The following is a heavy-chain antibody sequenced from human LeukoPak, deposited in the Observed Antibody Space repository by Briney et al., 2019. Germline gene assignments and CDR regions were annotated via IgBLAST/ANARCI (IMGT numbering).Heavy chain of an antibody. J-gene: IGHJ6*03. V-gene: IGHV4-4*09. D-gene: IGHD2-2*01. Sequence: SETLSLTCTVSGGSISSYYWSWIRQPPGKGLERIGYIYTSGSTNYNPSLKSRVTISVDTSKNQFSLKLSSVTAADTAVYYCARHTRGKAYYYYYYMDVWGKGTTVTVSS. CDR1: GGSISSYY. CDR3: ARHTRGKAYYYYYYMDV. CDR2: IYTSGST.